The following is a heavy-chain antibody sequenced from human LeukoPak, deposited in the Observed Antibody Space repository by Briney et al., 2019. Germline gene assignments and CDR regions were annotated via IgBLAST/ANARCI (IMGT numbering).Heavy chain of an antibody. CDR3: ARGRYQLGVRGVIPPYIFFDP. CDR1: GYTFTSYD. CDR2: MKPNSGNT. V-gene: IGHV1-8*01. Sequence: ASVKVSFKASGYTFTSYDINWVRQATGQGLEWMGWMKPNSGNTGYAKKFQGRGTMTRNTSISTAYMELSSLRSEDTAAYYCARGRYQLGVRGVIPPYIFFDPWGQGTLVTVSS. D-gene: IGHD3-10*01. J-gene: IGHJ5*02.